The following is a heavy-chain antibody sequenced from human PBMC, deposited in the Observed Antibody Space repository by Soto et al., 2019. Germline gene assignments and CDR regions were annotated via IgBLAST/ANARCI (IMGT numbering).Heavy chain of an antibody. CDR2: IYHSGST. D-gene: IGHD3-10*01. Sequence: QVQLQEPGPGLVKPSGTLSLTCAVSGGSISSSNWWSWVRQPPGQGLEWIGEIYHSGSTNYNPSLMSRLTISVDRSKNQLSLKLRSVTAADTAVYYCTRDMIYGSERSHYYYAMDVWGRGTTVTVSS. J-gene: IGHJ6*02. CDR3: TRDMIYGSERSHYYYAMDV. V-gene: IGHV4-4*02. CDR1: GGSISSSNW.